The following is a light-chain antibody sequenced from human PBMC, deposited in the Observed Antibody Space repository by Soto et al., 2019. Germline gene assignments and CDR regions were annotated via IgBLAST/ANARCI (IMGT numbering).Light chain of an antibody. CDR3: QQYGGSPIT. Sequence: IVLTQSPGTVSFSPWERFALSFMASQSVTTRLAWYQHKPGQAPRLLMSGASSRASGVPVRFSGSGSGTDFTLTISRLEPEDFALYYCQQYGGSPITFGLGTRLEIK. J-gene: IGKJ5*01. V-gene: IGKV3-20*01. CDR1: QSVTTR. CDR2: GAS.